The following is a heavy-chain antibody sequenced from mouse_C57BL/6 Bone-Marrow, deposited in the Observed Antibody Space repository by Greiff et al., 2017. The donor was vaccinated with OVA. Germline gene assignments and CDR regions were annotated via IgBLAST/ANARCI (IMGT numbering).Heavy chain of an antibody. CDR1: GYTFTSYG. CDR2: IYPRSGNT. J-gene: IGHJ4*01. D-gene: IGHD1-1*01. V-gene: IGHV1-81*01. CDR3: APYYYGSSNYYAMDY. Sequence: VKLMESGAELARPGASVKLSCKASGYTFTSYGISWVKQRTGQGLEWIGEIYPRSGNTYYNEKFKGKATLTADKSSSTAYMELRSLTSEDSAVYFCAPYYYGSSNYYAMDYWGQGTSVTVSS.